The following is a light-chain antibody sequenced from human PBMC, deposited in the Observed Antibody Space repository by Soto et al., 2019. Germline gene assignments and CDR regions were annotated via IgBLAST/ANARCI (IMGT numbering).Light chain of an antibody. CDR1: QNINSW. Sequence: DIQMTQSPSTLSASVGDRVTITCRASQNINSWLAWYQQKPGKAPKLLIYKASSLESGVPSRFSGSGSGTEFTLTISSLQPDDFAAYYCQQYEIDPITFGQGTRLEIK. CDR3: QQYEIDPIT. J-gene: IGKJ5*01. V-gene: IGKV1-5*03. CDR2: KAS.